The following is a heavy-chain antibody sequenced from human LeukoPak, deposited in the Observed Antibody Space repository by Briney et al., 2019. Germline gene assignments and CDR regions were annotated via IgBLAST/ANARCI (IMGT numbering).Heavy chain of an antibody. CDR2: IGTASDT. CDR1: GFTFSSFD. V-gene: IGHV3-13*01. J-gene: IGHJ6*03. Sequence: GGSLRLSCAASGFTFSSFDMHWVREPTRQGLEWVSTIGTASDTYYPGSVEGRFTLSRDNAKNSLYLQMNSLTAGDTVVYYCARGPPRGKYYYMDVWGKGTTVTVSS. CDR3: ARGPPRGKYYYMDV. D-gene: IGHD1-1*01.